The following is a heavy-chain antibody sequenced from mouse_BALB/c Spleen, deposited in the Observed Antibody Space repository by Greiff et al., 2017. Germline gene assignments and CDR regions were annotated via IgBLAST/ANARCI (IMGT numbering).Heavy chain of an antibody. D-gene: IGHD2-4*01. CDR1: GFTFSDYG. Sequence: EVKLMESGGGLVQPGGSRKLSCAASGFTFSDYGMAWVRQAPGKGPEWVAFISNLAYSIYYADTVTGRFTISRENAKNTLYLEMSSLRSEDTAMYYCARYYDYDYYAMDYWGQGTSVTVSS. CDR2: ISNLAYSI. CDR3: ARYYDYDYYAMDY. V-gene: IGHV5-15*02. J-gene: IGHJ4*01.